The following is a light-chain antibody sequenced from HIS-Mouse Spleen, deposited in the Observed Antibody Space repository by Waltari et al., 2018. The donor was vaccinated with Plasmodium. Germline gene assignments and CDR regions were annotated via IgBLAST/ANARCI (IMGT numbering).Light chain of an antibody. J-gene: IGLJ3*02. V-gene: IGLV3-10*01. Sequence: SYELTQPPSVSVSPGQKARITCSGDALPKKYAHWYEQKSGQAPVLVIYEDSKRPSGIPERFSGSSSGTMATLTISGAQVEDEADYYCYSTDSSGNHRVFGGGTKLTVL. CDR3: YSTDSSGNHRV. CDR2: EDS. CDR1: ALPKKY.